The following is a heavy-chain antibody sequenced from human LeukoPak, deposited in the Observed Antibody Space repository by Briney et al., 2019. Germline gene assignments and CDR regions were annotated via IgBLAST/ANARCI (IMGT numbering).Heavy chain of an antibody. Sequence: SETLSLTCAVYGESSFRSYYWGWIRQPPGKGLEWIGSIYYSGSTYYDPSLKSRVTISVDTSKKQFSLKLRTVTAADTAIYYCARLLDGYNYVDYWGQGTLVTVSS. J-gene: IGHJ4*02. V-gene: IGHV4-39*01. D-gene: IGHD5-24*01. CDR2: IYYSGST. CDR1: GESSFRSYY. CDR3: ARLLDGYNYVDY.